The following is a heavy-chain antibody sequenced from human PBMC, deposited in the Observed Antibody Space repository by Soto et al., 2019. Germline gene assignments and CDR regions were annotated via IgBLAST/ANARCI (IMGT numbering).Heavy chain of an antibody. CDR3: AKDEGFKYYDILTGFGY. V-gene: IGHV3-23*01. CDR2: ISGSGGST. D-gene: IGHD3-9*01. CDR1: GFTFSSYA. J-gene: IGHJ4*02. Sequence: GGSLRLSCAASGFTFSSYAMSWVRQAPGKGLEWVSAISGSGGSTYYADSVKGRFTISGDNSKNTLYLQMNSLRAEDTAVYYCAKDEGFKYYDILTGFGYWGQGTLVTVSS.